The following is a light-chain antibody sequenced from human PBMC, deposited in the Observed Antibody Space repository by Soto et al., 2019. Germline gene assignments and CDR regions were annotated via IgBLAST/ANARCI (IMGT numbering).Light chain of an antibody. CDR1: QSISSY. V-gene: IGKV1-39*01. CDR3: QQSYSTLSWT. Sequence: DIQMTQSPSSLSESVGDRDTITCRASQSISSYLNWYQQKPGKAPKLLIYAASSLQSGVPSRFSGSGSGTDFTLTISSLQPEDFATYYCQQSYSTLSWTFGQGTKVEIK. J-gene: IGKJ1*01. CDR2: AAS.